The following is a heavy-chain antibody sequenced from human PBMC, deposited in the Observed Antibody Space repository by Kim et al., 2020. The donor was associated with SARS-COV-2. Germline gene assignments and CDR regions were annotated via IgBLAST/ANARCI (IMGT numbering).Heavy chain of an antibody. Sequence: GRSLRLSCAASGFTFSDYTMNWVRQAPGKGLEWVSFISSSSTTIYYADSVKGRFTISRDNAKNSLFLQMNSLRAEDTAVYYCTRPPLYSSSWLLDYWGQGTLVTVSS. CDR2: ISSSSTTI. CDR1: GFTFSDYT. CDR3: TRPPLYSSSWLLDY. V-gene: IGHV3-48*04. J-gene: IGHJ4*02. D-gene: IGHD6-13*01.